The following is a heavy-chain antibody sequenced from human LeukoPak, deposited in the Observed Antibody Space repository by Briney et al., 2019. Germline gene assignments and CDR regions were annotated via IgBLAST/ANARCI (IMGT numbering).Heavy chain of an antibody. CDR2: ISYDGSNK. CDR3: AKDSDWLEASGRTYFDY. Sequence: GGSLRLSCAASGFTFSSYGIHWVRQAPGKGLEWVAIISYDGSNKYYADSVKGRFTISRDNSKKTLFLQMNSLRAEDTAVYYCAKDSDWLEASGRTYFDYWGQGALVTVSS. CDR1: GFTFSSYG. D-gene: IGHD3/OR15-3a*01. V-gene: IGHV3-30*18. J-gene: IGHJ4*02.